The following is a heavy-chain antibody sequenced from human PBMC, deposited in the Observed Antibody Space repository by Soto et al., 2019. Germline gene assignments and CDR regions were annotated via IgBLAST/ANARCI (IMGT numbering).Heavy chain of an antibody. Sequence: EVQLVESGGGLVKPGGSLRLSCAASGFTFSNAWMNWVRQAPGKGLEWVGRVKSKSNGKTTDYAVPAKGRFTISRDDSINTVYLQMNSLQTEDTAVYYCTSRIRTTNDYWGQGTLVTVSS. J-gene: IGHJ4*02. V-gene: IGHV3-15*07. CDR2: VKSKSNGKTT. CDR1: GFTFSNAW. D-gene: IGHD1-1*01. CDR3: TSRIRTTNDY.